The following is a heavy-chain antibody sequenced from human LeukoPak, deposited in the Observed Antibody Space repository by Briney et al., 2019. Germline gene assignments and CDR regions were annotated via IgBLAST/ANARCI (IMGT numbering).Heavy chain of an antibody. V-gene: IGHV3-21*01. D-gene: IGHD1-26*01. J-gene: IGHJ4*02. CDR2: ISSSSSYI. CDR3: ASYSGSYPYYFDY. CDR1: GFTFSSYS. Sequence: GGSLRLSCAASGFTFSSYSMNWVRQAPGKGLEWVSSISSSSSYIYYADSVKGRFTISRGNAKNSLYLQMNSLRAEDTAVYYCASYSGSYPYYFDYWGQGTLVTVSS.